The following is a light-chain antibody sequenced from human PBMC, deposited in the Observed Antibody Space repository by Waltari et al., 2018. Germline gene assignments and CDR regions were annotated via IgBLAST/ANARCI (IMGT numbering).Light chain of an antibody. CDR1: QSVRSN. CDR2: GAS. V-gene: IGKV3-15*01. Sequence: EIVMTQSPATMSVSPGERATLSCRASQSVRSNLAWYQQKRGQAPRLLIYGASTRSAGIPARFSGSASGTDFTLTISSLQAEDFAVYYCQHYNNWPHWTFGQGTKVEIK. J-gene: IGKJ1*01. CDR3: QHYNNWPHWT.